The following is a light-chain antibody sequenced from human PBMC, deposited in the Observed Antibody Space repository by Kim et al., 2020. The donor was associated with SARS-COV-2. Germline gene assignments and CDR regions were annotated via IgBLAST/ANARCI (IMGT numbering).Light chain of an antibody. CDR1: SSDVGGYNY. V-gene: IGLV2-8*01. Sequence: SPGQSVTISCTGTSSDVGGYNYVSWYQQHPGKAPQLIIYEVSKRPSGVPDRFSGSKSGNTASLTVSGLQAEDEADYYCSSYAGRGVFGGGTKVTVL. CDR3: SSYAGRGV. J-gene: IGLJ2*01. CDR2: EVS.